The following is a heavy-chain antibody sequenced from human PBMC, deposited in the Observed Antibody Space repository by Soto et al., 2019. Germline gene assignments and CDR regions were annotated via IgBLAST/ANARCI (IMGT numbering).Heavy chain of an antibody. Sequence: SETLSLTCTVSGGSISSGHYYWSWIRQPPGKGLEWIGYIYYSGSTYYNPSLKSRVTISVDTSKNQFSLKLSSVTAADTAVYYCVRDKGMVTSYYYYCMDAWCKGTTVTVSS. D-gene: IGHD5-18*01. CDR3: VRDKGMVTSYYYYCMDA. V-gene: IGHV4-30-4*01. J-gene: IGHJ6*04. CDR1: GGSISSGHYY. CDR2: IYYSGST.